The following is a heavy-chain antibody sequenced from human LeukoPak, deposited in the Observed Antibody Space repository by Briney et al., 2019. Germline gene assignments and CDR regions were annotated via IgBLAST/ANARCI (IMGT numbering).Heavy chain of an antibody. CDR3: ARDSPYLARGQPTDY. CDR2: IKQDGSEK. D-gene: IGHD3-10*01. V-gene: IGHV3-7*01. Sequence: PGGSLRLSCEASGFTFSNDWMGWVRQAPGKGLEWVANIKQDGSEKYYVDSVKGRFTISRDNSKNSLYLQMSSLRAEDTAVYYCARDSPYLARGQPTDYWGQGTLVTVSS. J-gene: IGHJ4*02. CDR1: GFTFSNDW.